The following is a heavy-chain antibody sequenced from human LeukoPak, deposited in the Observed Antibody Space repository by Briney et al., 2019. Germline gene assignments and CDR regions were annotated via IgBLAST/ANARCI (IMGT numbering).Heavy chain of an antibody. CDR1: GYTFTGYY. D-gene: IGHD3-9*01. V-gene: IGHV1-69*06. Sequence: SVKVSCKASGYTFTGYYMHWVRQAPGQGLEWMGGIIPIFGTANYAQKFQGRVTITADKSTSTAYMELSSLRSEDTAVYYCANSPGYDILTGYFDYWGQGTLVTVSS. CDR3: ANSPGYDILTGYFDY. CDR2: IIPIFGTA. J-gene: IGHJ4*02.